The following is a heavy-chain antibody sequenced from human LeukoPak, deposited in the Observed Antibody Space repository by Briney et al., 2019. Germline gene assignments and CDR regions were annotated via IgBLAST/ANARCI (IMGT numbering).Heavy chain of an antibody. Sequence: SETLSLTCTVSGGSISSYYWSWIRQPAGKGLEWIGRIYTSGSTNYNPSLKSRVTMSVDTSKNQFSLKLSSVTAADTAVYCCARGEGGSIDYYFDYWGQGTLVTVSS. CDR2: IYTSGST. J-gene: IGHJ4*02. CDR1: GGSISSYY. D-gene: IGHD2-15*01. V-gene: IGHV4-4*07. CDR3: ARGEGGSIDYYFDY.